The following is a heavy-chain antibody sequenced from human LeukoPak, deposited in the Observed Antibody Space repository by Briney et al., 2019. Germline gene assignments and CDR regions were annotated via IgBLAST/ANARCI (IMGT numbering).Heavy chain of an antibody. V-gene: IGHV1-2*06. CDR1: GYTFTGYY. CDR3: ARGKQLLSGEFDY. D-gene: IGHD2-2*01. J-gene: IGHJ4*02. CDR2: INPNSGGT. Sequence: ASVKVSCKASGYTFTGYYMHWVRQAPGQGLEWMGRINPNSGGTNYAQKFQGRVTMTRDTSISTAYMELSRLRSDDTAVYYCARGKQLLSGEFDYWGQGTLVTVSS.